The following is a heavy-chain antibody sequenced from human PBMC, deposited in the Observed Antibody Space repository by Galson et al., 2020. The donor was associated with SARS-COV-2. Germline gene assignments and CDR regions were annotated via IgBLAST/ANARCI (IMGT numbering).Heavy chain of an antibody. CDR1: GDSISGHY. V-gene: IGHV4-59*11. D-gene: IGHD3-22*01. J-gene: IGHJ3*02. Sequence: SETLSLTCTVSGDSISGHYWSWIRQPSGRGLEWIAYIFYTGATKYKSSLQRRATISLDTSKNELSLKLTSMTAADTVVYYCARGLHSSGYYVAFDIWGQGTVVTVSS. CDR3: ARGLHSSGYYVAFDI. CDR2: IFYTGAT.